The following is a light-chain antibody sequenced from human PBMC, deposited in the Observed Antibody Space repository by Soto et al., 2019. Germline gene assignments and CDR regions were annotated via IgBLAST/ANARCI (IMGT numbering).Light chain of an antibody. J-gene: IGLJ3*02. CDR1: NSNLGAGYD. CDR3: QAYDYSLTAFV. CDR2: GNR. Sequence: QSVLTQPPSVSGAPGQRVTISCTGNNSNLGAGYDVHWYQQLPGAAPKLVIFGNRNRPSGVPERSSGSKSGTSASLAITGLQAEDEVDSYCQAYDYSLTAFVFGGGTKVTVL. V-gene: IGLV1-40*01.